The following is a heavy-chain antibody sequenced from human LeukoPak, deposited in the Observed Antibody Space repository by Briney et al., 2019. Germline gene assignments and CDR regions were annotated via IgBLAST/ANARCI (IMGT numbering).Heavy chain of an antibody. Sequence: PGGSLRLSCAASGFSFSSYSMNWVRQAPGKGLEWVSSISSSSSYICYADSVKGRFTISRDNAKNSLYLQMNSLRAEDTAVYYCARDDGYNNPTHFDYWGQGTLVTVSS. V-gene: IGHV3-21*01. CDR1: GFSFSSYS. CDR2: ISSSSSYI. D-gene: IGHD5-24*01. J-gene: IGHJ4*02. CDR3: ARDDGYNNPTHFDY.